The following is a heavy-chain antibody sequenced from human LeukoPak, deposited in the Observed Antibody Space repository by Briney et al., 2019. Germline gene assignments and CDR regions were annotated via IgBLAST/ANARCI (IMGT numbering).Heavy chain of an antibody. J-gene: IGHJ4*02. CDR2: IWYDGSNK. CDR3: ARLGGWLQDPNIDY. CDR1: GFTFSSYG. Sequence: GGSLRLSCAASGFTFSSYGMHWVRQAPGKGLEWVAVIWYDGSNKYYADSVKGRFTISRDNSKNTLYLQMNSLRAEDTAVYYCARLGGWLQDPNIDYWGQGTLVTVSS. D-gene: IGHD5-24*01. V-gene: IGHV3-33*01.